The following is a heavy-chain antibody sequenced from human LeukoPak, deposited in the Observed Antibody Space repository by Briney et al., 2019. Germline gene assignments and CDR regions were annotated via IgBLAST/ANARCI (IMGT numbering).Heavy chain of an antibody. J-gene: IGHJ2*01. V-gene: IGHV4-39*01. D-gene: IGHD6-13*01. CDR1: GGSISSSSYY. CDR3: ARTGIAAAGTIWWYFDL. CDR2: IYYSGST. Sequence: SETLSLTCTVSGGSISSSSYYWGWIRQPPGKGLEWIGSIYYSGSTYYNPSLKSRVTISVDTSKNQFSLKLSSVTAADTAVYYCARTGIAAAGTIWWYFDLWGRGTLVTVSS.